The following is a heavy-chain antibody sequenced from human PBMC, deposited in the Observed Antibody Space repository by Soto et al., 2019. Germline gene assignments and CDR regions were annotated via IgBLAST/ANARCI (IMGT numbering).Heavy chain of an antibody. J-gene: IGHJ6*02. D-gene: IGHD1-1*01. CDR1: GFTFSNNA. V-gene: IGHV3-30-3*01. Sequence: QVQLVESGGGVVQPGRSLRLFCAASGFTFSNNAMDWVRQAPGKGLEWVAVISYDGSNKYIAESVKGRFTISRDNSKNTLFLQMNSLRAADTAVYYCARGTTTSAFSAMDVWGPGTTVTVSS. CDR3: ARGTTTSAFSAMDV. CDR2: ISYDGSNK.